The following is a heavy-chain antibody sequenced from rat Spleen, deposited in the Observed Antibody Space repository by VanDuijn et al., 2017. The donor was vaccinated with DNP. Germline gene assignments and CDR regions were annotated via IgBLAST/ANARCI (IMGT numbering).Heavy chain of an antibody. J-gene: IGHJ1*01. CDR3: ARDQGF. V-gene: IGHV5S10*01. Sequence: EVQLVESGGGLVQPGRSLKLSCAALGFTFSDYNMAWVRQAPQKGLDWVATIIYDVSGTYYRDSVKGRFTISRDNAKNTLYLQMNSLRSEDTATYYCARDQGFWGPGTMVTVSS. CDR2: IIYDVSGT. CDR1: GFTFSDYN.